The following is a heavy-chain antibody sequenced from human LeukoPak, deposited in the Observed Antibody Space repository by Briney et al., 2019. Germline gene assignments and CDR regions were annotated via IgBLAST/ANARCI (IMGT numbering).Heavy chain of an antibody. J-gene: IGHJ6*02. CDR2: IYYSGST. Sequence: SETLSLTCTVSGGSISSYYWSWIRQPPGKGLEWIGYIYYSGSTNYNPSLKSRVTISVDTSKNQFSLKLSSVTAADTAVYCCARSSLGSSGYYPSFYYYYGMDVWGQGTTVTVSS. D-gene: IGHD3-22*01. CDR3: ARSSLGSSGYYPSFYYYYGMDV. CDR1: GGSISSYY. V-gene: IGHV4-59*08.